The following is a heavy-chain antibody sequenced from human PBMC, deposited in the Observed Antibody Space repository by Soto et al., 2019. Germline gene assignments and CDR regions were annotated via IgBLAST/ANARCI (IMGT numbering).Heavy chain of an antibody. J-gene: IGHJ4*02. CDR1: GYPFTTYY. V-gene: IGHV1-2*02. D-gene: IGHD3-10*01. CDR3: ATDDYGIFPY. Sequence: ASVKVSCKVSGYPFTTYYIHWVRQAPGQGLEWMGWIDPRSGGAVYEQKFQGRVTMTRDTSISTVYMDLSGLTSDDTALYYCATDDYGIFPYWGQGSLVTSPQ. CDR2: IDPRSGGA.